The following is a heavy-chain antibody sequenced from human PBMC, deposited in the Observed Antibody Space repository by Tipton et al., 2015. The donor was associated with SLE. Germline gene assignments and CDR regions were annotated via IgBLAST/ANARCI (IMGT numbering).Heavy chain of an antibody. CDR2: MDHSGIT. CDR3: ATFFGHSSASPDALDI. D-gene: IGHD6-6*01. V-gene: IGHV4-34*08. Sequence: LRLSCTASGFTFSDHYMDWVRQAPGQGLEWVGEMDHSGITNYNPSLKSRVTKSVEKAKNNFSLTLSSVTATDTAVYYCATFFGHSSASPDALDIWCQGTMVTVSS. CDR1: GFTFSDHY. J-gene: IGHJ3*02.